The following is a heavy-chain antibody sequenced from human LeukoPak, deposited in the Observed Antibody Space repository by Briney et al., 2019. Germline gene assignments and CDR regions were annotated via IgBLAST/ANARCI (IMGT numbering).Heavy chain of an antibody. Sequence: SETLSLTCTVSGGSISSSSYYWGWIRQPPGKGLEWIGSIYYSGSTYYNPSLKSRVTISVDTSKNQFSLKLSSVTAADTAVYYCASVVTTKPDGWFDPWGQGTLVTVSS. CDR3: ASVVTTKPDGWFDP. D-gene: IGHD5-12*01. V-gene: IGHV4-39*01. CDR2: IYYSGST. CDR1: GGSISSSSYY. J-gene: IGHJ5*02.